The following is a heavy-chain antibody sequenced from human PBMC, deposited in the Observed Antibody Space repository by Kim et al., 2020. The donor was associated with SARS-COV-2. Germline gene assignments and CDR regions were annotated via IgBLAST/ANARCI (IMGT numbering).Heavy chain of an antibody. CDR1: GGSISSSSYY. D-gene: IGHD3-10*01. Sequence: SETLSPTCTVSGGSISSSSYYWGWIRQPPGKGLEWIGSIYYSGSTYYNPSLKSRVTISVDTSKNQFSLKLSSVTAADTAVYYCFITMVQGGGYWGQGTLV. V-gene: IGHV4-39*01. J-gene: IGHJ4*02. CDR2: IYYSGST. CDR3: FITMVQGGGY.